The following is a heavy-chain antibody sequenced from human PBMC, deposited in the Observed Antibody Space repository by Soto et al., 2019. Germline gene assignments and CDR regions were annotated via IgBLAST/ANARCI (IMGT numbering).Heavy chain of an antibody. V-gene: IGHV3-30*04. CDR2: ISYDGSNK. Sequence: GESLKISCAASGFTFSSYAMHWVRQAPGKGLEWVAVISYDGSNKYYADSVKGRFTISRDNSKNTLYLQMNSLRAEDTAVYYCAREGSFVQWELPRGGYFQHWGQGTLVTVSS. D-gene: IGHD1-26*01. J-gene: IGHJ1*01. CDR1: GFTFSSYA. CDR3: AREGSFVQWELPRGGYFQH.